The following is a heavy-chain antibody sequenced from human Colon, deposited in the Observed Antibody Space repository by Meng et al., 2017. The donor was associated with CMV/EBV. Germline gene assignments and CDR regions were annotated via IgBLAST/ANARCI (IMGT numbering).Heavy chain of an antibody. D-gene: IGHD3-22*01. Sequence: GSISSGDYYWSWLRQPPGKGLEWIGYIYYSGSTYSNPSLKSRVTISVDTSKNQFSLKLSSVTAADTAVYYCARDNIMRGYSLSWFDPWGQGTLVTVSS. CDR2: IYYSGST. CDR3: ARDNIMRGYSLSWFDP. J-gene: IGHJ5*02. V-gene: IGHV4-30-4*01. CDR1: GSISSGDYY.